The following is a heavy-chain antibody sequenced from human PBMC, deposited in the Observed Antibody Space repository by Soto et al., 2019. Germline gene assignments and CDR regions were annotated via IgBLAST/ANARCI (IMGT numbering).Heavy chain of an antibody. CDR1: GFTFSSYS. V-gene: IGHV3-21*01. CDR3: AGIASSPNWFDP. J-gene: IGHJ5*02. D-gene: IGHD3-3*02. CDR2: ISSSSSYI. Sequence: GGSLRLSCAASGFTFSSYSMNWVRQAPGKGLEWVSSISSSSSYIYYADSVKGRFTISRDNAKNSLYLQMNSLRAEDTAVYYCAGIASSPNWFDPWGKGTLVTVSS.